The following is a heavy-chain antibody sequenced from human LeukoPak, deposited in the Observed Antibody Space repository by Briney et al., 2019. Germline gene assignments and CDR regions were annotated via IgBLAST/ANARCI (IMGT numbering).Heavy chain of an antibody. CDR3: ARGPPIAAAGPSNFDY. D-gene: IGHD6-13*01. CDR1: GFTFDDYA. V-gene: IGHV3-9*01. Sequence: GGSLRLSCAASGFTFDDYAMHWVRQAPGKGLEWVSGISWNSGSIGYADSVKGRFTISRDNAKNSLYLQMNSLRAEDTAVYYCARGPPIAAAGPSNFDYWGQGTLVTVSS. J-gene: IGHJ4*02. CDR2: ISWNSGSI.